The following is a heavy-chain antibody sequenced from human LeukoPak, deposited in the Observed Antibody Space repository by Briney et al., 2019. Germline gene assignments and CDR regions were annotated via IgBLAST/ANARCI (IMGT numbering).Heavy chain of an antibody. Sequence: GGSLRLSCATSGFIFSSDSMIWVRQAPGKGLEWVSSISSTGAYIYYADSLKGRFTVSRDNAKNSLYLQMNSLRADDTAVYYCARVLAAAGTRGPYWGQGTLVTVSS. CDR1: GFIFSSDS. CDR3: ARVLAAAGTRGPY. J-gene: IGHJ4*02. V-gene: IGHV3-21*01. D-gene: IGHD6-13*01. CDR2: ISSTGAYI.